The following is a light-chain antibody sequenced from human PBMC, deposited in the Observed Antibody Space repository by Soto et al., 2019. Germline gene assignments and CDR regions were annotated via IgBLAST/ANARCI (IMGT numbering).Light chain of an antibody. J-gene: IGKJ2*01. CDR3: QQYGRSPDP. V-gene: IGKV3-20*01. Sequence: EMVLTQSPGTLSSSPGERATLSCRASQSFNSNYLAWYQQKPGQAPRLLIYGASSRATGIPDRFSGSGSGTDFTFTISRLEPEDFEMYFCQQYGRSPDPFGRGTKVEIK. CDR2: GAS. CDR1: QSFNSNY.